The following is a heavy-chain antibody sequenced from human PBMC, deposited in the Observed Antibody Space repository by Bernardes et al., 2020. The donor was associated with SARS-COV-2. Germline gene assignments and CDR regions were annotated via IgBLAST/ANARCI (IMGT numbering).Heavy chain of an antibody. Sequence: ASMKVSCKVSGYTLTELSMHWVRQAPGKGLEWMGGFDPEDGETIYAQKFQGRVTMTEDTSTDTAYMELSSLRSEDTAVYYCATGVAVAGTPHDYYYYYGMDVWGQGTTVTVSS. CDR3: ATGVAVAGTPHDYYYYYGMDV. D-gene: IGHD6-19*01. CDR1: GYTLTELS. J-gene: IGHJ6*02. CDR2: FDPEDGET. V-gene: IGHV1-24*01.